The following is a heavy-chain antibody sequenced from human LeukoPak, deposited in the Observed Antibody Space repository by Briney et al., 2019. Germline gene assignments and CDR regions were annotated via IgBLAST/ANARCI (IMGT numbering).Heavy chain of an antibody. V-gene: IGHV3-7*01. J-gene: IGHJ4*02. D-gene: IGHD3-3*01. CDR1: GFTFSSYW. Sequence: PGGSLRLSCAAPGFTFSSYWMSWVRQAPGKGLEWVANIKQDGSEKYYVDSVKGRFTISRDNAKNSLYLQMNSLRAEDTAVYYCAREGYDFWSGYLWTDYWGQGTLVTVSS. CDR2: IKQDGSEK. CDR3: AREGYDFWSGYLWTDY.